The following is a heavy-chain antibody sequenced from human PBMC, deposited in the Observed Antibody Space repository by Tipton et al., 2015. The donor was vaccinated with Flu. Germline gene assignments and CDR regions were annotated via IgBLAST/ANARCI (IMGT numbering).Heavy chain of an antibody. D-gene: IGHD6-13*01. CDR1: GFTFSSYD. J-gene: IGHJ6*02. CDR3: ARGPLPDSNWYNGMDV. V-gene: IGHV3-13*01. CDR2: IDSAGDT. Sequence: GQLVQSGGGLVQPGESLRLSCVASGFTFSSYDMHWVRQATGEGLQWVSGIDSAGDTHYSDSVKGRFTITRDNVKNSLYLQMSSLRVGDTAVYYCARGPLPDSNWYNGMDVWGQGTTVTVSS.